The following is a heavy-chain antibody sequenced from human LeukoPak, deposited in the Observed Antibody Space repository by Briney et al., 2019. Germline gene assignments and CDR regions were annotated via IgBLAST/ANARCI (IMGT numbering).Heavy chain of an antibody. J-gene: IGHJ4*02. CDR1: GFTVSSNY. CDR3: ARQIHHYYDSSGYFDY. CDR2: IYSGGST. V-gene: IGHV3-66*04. Sequence: PGGSLRLSCAASGFTVSSNYMSWVRQAPGKGLEWVSVIYSGGSTYYADSVKGRFTISRDNSKNTLYLQMNSLRAEDTAVYYCARQIHHYYDSSGYFDYWGQGTLVTVSS. D-gene: IGHD3-22*01.